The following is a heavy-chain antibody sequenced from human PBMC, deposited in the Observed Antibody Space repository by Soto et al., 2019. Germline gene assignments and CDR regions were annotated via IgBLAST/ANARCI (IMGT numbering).Heavy chain of an antibody. CDR3: AKDFGYCSGFSGVPDAFDI. CDR1: GFTFDDYA. V-gene: IGHV3-9*01. J-gene: IGHJ3*02. Sequence: EVQLVESGGGLVQPGRSLRLSCAASGFTFDDYAMHWVRQAPGKGLEWVSGISWNSGSIDYADSVKGRFTISRDNAKNSLYLQMNSLRAEATALYYFAKDFGYCSGFSGVPDAFDIWGQGTMVTVSS. D-gene: IGHD2-15*01. CDR2: ISWNSGSI.